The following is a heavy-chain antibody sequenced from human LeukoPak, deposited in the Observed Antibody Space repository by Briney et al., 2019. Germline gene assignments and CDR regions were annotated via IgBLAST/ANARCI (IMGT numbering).Heavy chain of an antibody. CDR1: GFTFSSYA. CDR3: AKGDVSEVIAHLDY. V-gene: IGHV3-23*01. D-gene: IGHD3-22*01. CDR2: LSGSGGGT. Sequence: SGGPLRLSCAASGFTFSSYAMSWVRQAPGKGLEWVSALSGSGGGTYYADSVKGRFTISRDNSKNTLYRQMNSLRAEDTAVYYCAKGDVSEVIAHLDYWGQGTLVTVSS. J-gene: IGHJ4*02.